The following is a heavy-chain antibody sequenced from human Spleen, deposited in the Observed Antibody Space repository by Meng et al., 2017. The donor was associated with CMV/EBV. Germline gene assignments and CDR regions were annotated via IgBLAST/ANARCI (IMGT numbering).Heavy chain of an antibody. CDR3: ARARVRFGVANNWFDP. V-gene: IGHV4-30-4*08. J-gene: IGHJ5*02. CDR2: SYDRGST. Sequence: ASIASGYDYWGWLRQSPGKGLELIAYSYDRGSTYYNPSLKSRVSMSLDTSENQFHLMLTSVTAADTAMYYCARARVRFGVANNWFDPWGQGTLVTVSS. CDR1: ASIASGYDY. D-gene: IGHD3-3*01.